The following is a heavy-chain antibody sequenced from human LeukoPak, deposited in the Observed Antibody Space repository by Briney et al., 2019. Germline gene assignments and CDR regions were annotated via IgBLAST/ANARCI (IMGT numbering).Heavy chain of an antibody. D-gene: IGHD6-13*01. CDR1: GGSISSYY. J-gene: IGHJ6*02. CDR2: IYYSGST. Sequence: SETLSLTCTVSGGSISSYYWSWIRQPPGKGLEWIGYIYYSGSTNYNPSLKSRVTISVDTSKNQFSLKLSSVTAADTAVYYCARDRKELAAAGMFYYYYGMDVWGQGTTVTVSS. V-gene: IGHV4-59*01. CDR3: ARDRKELAAAGMFYYYYGMDV.